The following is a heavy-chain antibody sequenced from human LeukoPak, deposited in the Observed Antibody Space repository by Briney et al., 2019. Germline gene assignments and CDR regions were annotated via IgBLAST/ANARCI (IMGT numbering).Heavy chain of an antibody. CDR2: ITASGGST. J-gene: IGHJ4*02. CDR1: GFTFSTYG. Sequence: GGSLRLSCAASGFTFSTYGMTWVRQAPGKGLGWVSTITASGGSTYYADSVKGRFTISRDNSKNTLYLQMSSLRADDTAVCYCAKNIGDYGDYWGQGTLVTVSS. D-gene: IGHD2/OR15-2a*01. CDR3: AKNIGDYGDY. V-gene: IGHV3-23*01.